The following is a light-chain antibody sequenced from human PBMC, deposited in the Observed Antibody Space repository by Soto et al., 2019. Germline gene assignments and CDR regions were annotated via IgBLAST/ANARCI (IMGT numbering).Light chain of an antibody. CDR3: QQGYSRPRT. Sequence: DIQMTQSPSSLSAYVGDRVTITYRASQSIRSSLNWYQQKPGKAPNLLIYTTSNLESGVPSRFSGSGSGTDFTLTISRLQPEDFATYFCQQGYSRPRTFGQGTKVDIK. J-gene: IGKJ1*01. CDR1: QSIRSS. V-gene: IGKV1-39*01. CDR2: TTS.